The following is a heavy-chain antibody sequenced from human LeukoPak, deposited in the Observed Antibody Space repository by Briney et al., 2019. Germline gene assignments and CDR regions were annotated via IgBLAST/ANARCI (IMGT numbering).Heavy chain of an antibody. CDR2: IYTSGST. Sequence: SETLSLTCTVSGGSISSYYWSWIRQPAGKGLEWIGRIYTSGSTNYNPSLKSRVTISVDTSKNQVSLQLSSVTAADTAVYYCARGRYSNWERYYYMDVWGKGATVTVSS. J-gene: IGHJ6*03. CDR3: ARGRYSNWERYYYMDV. CDR1: GGSISSYY. D-gene: IGHD4-11*01. V-gene: IGHV4-4*07.